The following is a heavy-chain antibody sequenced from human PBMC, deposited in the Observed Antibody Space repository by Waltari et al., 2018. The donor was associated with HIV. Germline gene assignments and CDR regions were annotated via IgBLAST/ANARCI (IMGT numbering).Heavy chain of an antibody. CDR1: GDPTTGYH. D-gene: IGHD2-21*02. CDR2: IYYSGKT. J-gene: IGHJ4*02. CDR3: ARLRGDRTAVIDY. Sequence: QVQLQESGPGLVKPSETLSLTCSVSGDPTTGYHWIWIRQPPGKGLESIGYIYYSGKTNYTPALRSRVDISVDTSMSQFYLKLNSVSAADTAVYFCARLRGDRTAVIDYWGQGTLVTVSS. V-gene: IGHV4-59*08.